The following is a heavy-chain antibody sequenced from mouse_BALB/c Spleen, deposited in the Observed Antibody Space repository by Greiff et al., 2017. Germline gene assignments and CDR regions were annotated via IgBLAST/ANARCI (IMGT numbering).Heavy chain of an antibody. V-gene: IGHV5-12-2*01. CDR3: ARQDYGSSWAMDY. J-gene: IGHJ4*01. D-gene: IGHD1-1*01. Sequence: EVMLVESGGGLVQPGGSLKLSCAASGFTFSSYTMSWVRQTPEKRLEWVAYISNGGGSTYYPDTVKGRFTISRDNAKNTLYLQMSSLKTEDTAMYYCARQDYGSSWAMDYWGQGTSVTVSS. CDR2: ISNGGGST. CDR1: GFTFSSYT.